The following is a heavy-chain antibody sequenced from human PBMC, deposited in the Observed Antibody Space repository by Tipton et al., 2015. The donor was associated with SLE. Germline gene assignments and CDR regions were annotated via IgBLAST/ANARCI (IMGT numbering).Heavy chain of an antibody. CDR3: ARTIADWSAPSFDY. V-gene: IGHV3-23*03. CDR2: IYRGGRST. J-gene: IGHJ4*02. Sequence: GSLRLSCAASEYTFSSYAMSWVRQAPGNGLEWVSVIYRGGRSTYYADSVKGRFTMSRDDSMDTVYLQMNSLRAEDTAIYYCARTIADWSAPSFDYWGQGALVTVSS. CDR1: EYTFSSYA. D-gene: IGHD3-9*01.